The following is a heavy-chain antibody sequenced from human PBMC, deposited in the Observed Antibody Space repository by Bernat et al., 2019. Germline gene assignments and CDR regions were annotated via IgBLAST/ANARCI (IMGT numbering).Heavy chain of an antibody. CDR2: INHNGET. Sequence: QVQLRQWGAGLLKPSETLSLTCGVFGGSFSDVYWSRIRQPPGKGLEWIGEINHNGETYYNKSLETRVTISVDTSKSQFSLRLTSVTAADTAVYYCARGKRWGSSFDPWGQGTLVTISS. CDR3: ARGKRWGSSFDP. J-gene: IGHJ5*02. D-gene: IGHD3-16*01. CDR1: GGSFSDVY. V-gene: IGHV4-34*01.